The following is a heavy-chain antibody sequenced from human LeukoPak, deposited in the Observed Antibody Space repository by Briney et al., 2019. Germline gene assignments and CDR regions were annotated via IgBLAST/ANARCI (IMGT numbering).Heavy chain of an antibody. J-gene: IGHJ4*02. D-gene: IGHD6-19*01. CDR3: ARSSGWSGDY. CDR2: ISYDGSDK. V-gene: IGHV3-30*04. Sequence: PGGSLRLSCAASGFTFSSYSMHWVRQAPGKGLEWVAVISYDGSDKYYADSVKGRFTISRDNSKNTLYLQMNSLRVEDTAVYYCARSSGWSGDYWGQGTLVTVSS. CDR1: GFTFSSYS.